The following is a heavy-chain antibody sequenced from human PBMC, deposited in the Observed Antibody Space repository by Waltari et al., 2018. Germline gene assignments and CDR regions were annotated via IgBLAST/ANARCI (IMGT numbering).Heavy chain of an antibody. V-gene: IGHV1-58*01. Sequence: QMQMVQSGPEVQKPGTSVKVSCKASGFCISNSAVQWVRQARGQRLEWIGGIVVANGNTNYAQKFQERVTIARDTSTRTAYMELSSLTSEDTAIYYCAAAGISGSYYAFDYWAQGALVTVSS. CDR2: IVVANGNT. J-gene: IGHJ4*02. D-gene: IGHD1-26*01. CDR1: GFCISNSA. CDR3: AAAGISGSYYAFDY.